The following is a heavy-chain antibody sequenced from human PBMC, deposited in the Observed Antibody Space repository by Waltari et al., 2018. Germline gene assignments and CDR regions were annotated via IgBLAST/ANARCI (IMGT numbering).Heavy chain of an antibody. CDR2: INHSGSN. D-gene: IGHD6-19*01. CDR3: ARAVPQWLPH. J-gene: IGHJ4*02. V-gene: IGHV4-34*01. Sequence: QVQLQQWGAGLLKPSETLSLTCAVYGGSFSGYYWSWIRQPPGKGLEWIGEINHSGSNNYNPSLKSRVTISVDTSKNQFSLKLSSVTAADTAVYYCARAVPQWLPHWSQGTLVTVSS. CDR1: GGSFSGYY.